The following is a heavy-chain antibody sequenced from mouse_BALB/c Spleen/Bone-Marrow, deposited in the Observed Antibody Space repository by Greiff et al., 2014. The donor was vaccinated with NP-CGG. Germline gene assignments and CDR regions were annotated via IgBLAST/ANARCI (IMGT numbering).Heavy chain of an antibody. CDR2: ILPGSVTT. Sequence: VKLQESGAELMRPGASVKISCKATGYTFSSYWIEWIKQRPGHGLEWIGEILPGSVTTNYNGRFKGKATFTAGTSSNTAYMQLSSLTSEDSAVYYCARDHFDYWGPGTTLTVSS. V-gene: IGHV1-9*01. J-gene: IGHJ2*01. CDR1: GYTFSSYW. CDR3: ARDHFDY.